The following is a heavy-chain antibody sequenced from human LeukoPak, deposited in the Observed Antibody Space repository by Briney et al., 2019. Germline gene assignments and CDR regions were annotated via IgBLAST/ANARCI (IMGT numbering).Heavy chain of an antibody. D-gene: IGHD4-17*01. V-gene: IGHV3-30*02. J-gene: IGHJ4*02. CDR2: IRYDGSNK. Sequence: GGSLRLSCAASGFTLSSYGMHWVRQAPGKGLEWVAFIRYDGSNKYYADSVKGRFTISRDNSKNTLYLQMNSLRAEDTAVYYCARVAYGDYHTDYWGQGTLVTVSS. CDR1: GFTLSSYG. CDR3: ARVAYGDYHTDY.